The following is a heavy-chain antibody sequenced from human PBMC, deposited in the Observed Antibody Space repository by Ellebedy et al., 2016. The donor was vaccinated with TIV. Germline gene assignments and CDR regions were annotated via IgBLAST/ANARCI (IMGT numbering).Heavy chain of an antibody. D-gene: IGHD3-10*01. CDR2: ITNSGGST. V-gene: IGHV3-23*01. J-gene: IGHJ4*02. Sequence: GESLKISXAASGFTFTNYAMTWVRQAPGKGLEWVSSITNSGGSTYYADSVKGRFTISRDNSKNTLYLQMNSLRAEDTAVYYCASGPRLSGLFDYWGQGTLVTVSS. CDR3: ASGPRLSGLFDY. CDR1: GFTFTNYA.